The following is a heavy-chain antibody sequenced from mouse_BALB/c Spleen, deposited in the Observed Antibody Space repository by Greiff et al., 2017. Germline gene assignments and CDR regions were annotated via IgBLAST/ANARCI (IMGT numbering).Heavy chain of an antibody. V-gene: IGHV5-17*02. CDR1: GFTFSSFG. J-gene: IGHJ2*01. CDR2: ISSGSSTI. CDR3: AKNYYGSSLDY. D-gene: IGHD1-1*01. Sequence: DVHLVESGGGLVQPGGSRKLSCAASGFTFSSFGMHWVRQAPEKGLEWVAYISSGSSTIYYADTVKGRFTISRDNPKNTLFLQMTSLRSEDTAMYYCAKNYYGSSLDYWGQGTTLTVSS.